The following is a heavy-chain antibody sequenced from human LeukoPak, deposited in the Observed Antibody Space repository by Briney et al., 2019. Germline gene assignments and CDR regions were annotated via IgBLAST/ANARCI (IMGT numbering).Heavy chain of an antibody. CDR1: GFTSSSYS. J-gene: IGHJ4*02. D-gene: IGHD3-16*01. CDR3: ARGLGGYFDY. CDR2: ISSSSSYI. Sequence: GGSLRLSCAASGFTSSSYSMNWVRQAPGKGLEWVSSISSSSSYIYYADSVKGRFSISRDNAKNSLYLQMNSLRAEDTAVYCCARGLGGYFDYWGQGTLVTVSS. V-gene: IGHV3-21*01.